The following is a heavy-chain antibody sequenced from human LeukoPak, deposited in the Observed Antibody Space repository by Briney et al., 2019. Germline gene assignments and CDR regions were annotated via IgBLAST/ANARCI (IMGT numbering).Heavy chain of an antibody. CDR3: ARENWGRFDI. Sequence: GGSLRLSCAASGFTLGNYWMTWVRQAPGKGLEWVATINSDGSEGYYVDSVKGRFTISRDNAKNSLSLQMGSLRAEDTAVYYCARENWGRFDIWGQGTMVTVSP. V-gene: IGHV3-7*01. D-gene: IGHD7-27*01. J-gene: IGHJ3*02. CDR2: INSDGSEG. CDR1: GFTLGNYW.